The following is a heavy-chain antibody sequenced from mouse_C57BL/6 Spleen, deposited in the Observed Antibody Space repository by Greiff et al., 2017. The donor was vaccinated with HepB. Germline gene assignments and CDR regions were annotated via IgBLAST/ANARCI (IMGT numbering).Heavy chain of an antibody. CDR3: ARRRVARAMDY. J-gene: IGHJ4*01. CDR2: INPNYGTT. Sequence: EVQLQESGPELVKPGASVKLSCKASGYSFTDYYMHWVKQSNGKCLEWIGVINPNYGTTSYNQKFKGKATLTVDQSSSTAYMQLNSLTSEDSAVYYCARRRVARAMDYWGQGTSVTVSS. D-gene: IGHD1-1*02. CDR1: GYSFTDYY. V-gene: IGHV1-39*01.